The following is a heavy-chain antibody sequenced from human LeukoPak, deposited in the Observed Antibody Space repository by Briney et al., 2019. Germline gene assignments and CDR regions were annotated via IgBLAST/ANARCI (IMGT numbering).Heavy chain of an antibody. CDR2: INHSGST. Sequence: PGGSLRLSCAASGFTFSSYAMSWVRQAPGKGLEWIGEINHSGSTNYNPSLKSRVTISVDTSKNQFSLKLSSVTAADTAVYYCARDRPGLTGTTYYYYGMDVWGQGTTVTVSS. D-gene: IGHD1-7*01. J-gene: IGHJ6*02. CDR3: ARDRPGLTGTTYYYYGMDV. CDR1: GFTFSSYA. V-gene: IGHV4-34*01.